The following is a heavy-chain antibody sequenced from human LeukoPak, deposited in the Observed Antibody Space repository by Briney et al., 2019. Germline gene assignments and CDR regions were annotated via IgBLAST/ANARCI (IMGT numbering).Heavy chain of an antibody. CDR2: IKQDGREK. CDR3: AREGYTSGWYPDD. CDR1: GFTFSSYW. Sequence: PGGSPRLSCVVSGFTFSSYWMSWVRQAPGKGLEWVANIKQDGREKDYVDSVKGRFTISRDNAKNSLYLQMNSLRAEDTAVYYCAREGYTSGWYPDDWGQGTLVTVSS. D-gene: IGHD6-19*01. J-gene: IGHJ4*02. V-gene: IGHV3-7*01.